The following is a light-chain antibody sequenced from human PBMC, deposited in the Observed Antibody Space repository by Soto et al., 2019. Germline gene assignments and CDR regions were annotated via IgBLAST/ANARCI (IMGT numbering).Light chain of an antibody. CDR3: HQYVVPTRT. J-gene: IGKJ2*01. CDR1: QSVTTQ. Sequence: IVLTQSPGTTSLSTGERATHSCRARQSVTTQLAWYQQQPGQAPRRIIHGASSRATCVPDRITGRGSGTDFTLYIIRLEPEVFAGYYCHQYVVPTRTFGQGTKVEVK. V-gene: IGKV3-20*01. CDR2: GAS.